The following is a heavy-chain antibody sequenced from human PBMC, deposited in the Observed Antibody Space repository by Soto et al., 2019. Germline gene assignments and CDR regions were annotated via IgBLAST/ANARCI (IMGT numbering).Heavy chain of an antibody. D-gene: IGHD3-10*01. V-gene: IGHV4-59*01. Sequence: SETLSLTCTVSGGSISSYYWSWIRQPPGKGLEWIGYIYYSGSTNYNPSLKSRVTISVDTSKNQFSLKLSSVSAADTAVYYCARDQRFGELLSEHYGMDVWGQRTTVTVSS. CDR2: IYYSGST. CDR3: ARDQRFGELLSEHYGMDV. CDR1: GGSISSYY. J-gene: IGHJ6*02.